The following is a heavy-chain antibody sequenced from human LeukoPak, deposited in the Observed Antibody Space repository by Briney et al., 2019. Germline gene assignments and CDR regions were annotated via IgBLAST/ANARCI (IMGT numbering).Heavy chain of an antibody. J-gene: IGHJ4*02. Sequence: GGSLRLSCAASGFTFDDYAMPWVRQAPGKGLEWVSGISWNSGSIGYADSVKGRFTISRDNAKNSLYLQMNSLRAEDTALYYCARIPAGIVTYYFDYWGQGTLVTVSS. D-gene: IGHD6-13*01. CDR2: ISWNSGSI. CDR1: GFTFDDYA. V-gene: IGHV3-9*01. CDR3: ARIPAGIVTYYFDY.